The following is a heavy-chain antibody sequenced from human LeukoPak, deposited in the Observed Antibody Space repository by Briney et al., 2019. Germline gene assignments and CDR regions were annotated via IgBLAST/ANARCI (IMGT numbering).Heavy chain of an antibody. CDR2: INAGNGNT. V-gene: IGHV1-3*01. D-gene: IGHD2-2*01. Sequence: ASVKVSCKASGYTFTSYAMHWVRQAPGQRLEWMGWINAGNGNTKYSQKFQGRVTITRYTSASTAYMELSSLRSEDTAVYYCAGYCSSTSCRRSWFDPWGQGTLVTVSS. J-gene: IGHJ5*02. CDR1: GYTFTSYA. CDR3: AGYCSSTSCRRSWFDP.